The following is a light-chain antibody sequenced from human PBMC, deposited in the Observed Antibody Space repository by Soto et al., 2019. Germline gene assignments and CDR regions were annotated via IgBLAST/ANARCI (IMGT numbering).Light chain of an antibody. Sequence: PGERVTLSCRVSQSVSSSYLTWYQQKGGQAPRLLIYGASSRATSIPARFSGSGSGTDFTLTISSLQPEDFAVYYCQQDYNLPYTFGQGTKLEIK. CDR2: GAS. CDR1: QSVSSSY. V-gene: IGKV3D-7*01. J-gene: IGKJ2*01. CDR3: QQDYNLPYT.